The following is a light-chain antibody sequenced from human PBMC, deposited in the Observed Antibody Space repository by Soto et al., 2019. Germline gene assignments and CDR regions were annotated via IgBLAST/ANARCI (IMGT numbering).Light chain of an antibody. Sequence: DIQMTQSPFTLSASVGDRVTITCRASQSISSWLAWYQQKPGSAPKLLIYQASTLQTGVPSRFSGSGSGTEFTLTISSLQPDDFATYYCQQYNGSPLTFGQGTKVDIK. CDR1: QSISSW. J-gene: IGKJ1*01. CDR3: QQYNGSPLT. V-gene: IGKV1-5*03. CDR2: QAS.